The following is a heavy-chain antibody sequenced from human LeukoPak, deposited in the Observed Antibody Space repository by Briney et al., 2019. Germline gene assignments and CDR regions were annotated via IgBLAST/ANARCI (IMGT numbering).Heavy chain of an antibody. D-gene: IGHD2-21*01. CDR2: IYYSGST. V-gene: IGHV4-59*08. Sequence: SETLSLTCTVSGGSISSYYWSWIRQPPGKGLEWIGYIYYSGSTNYNPSLKSRVTISVDTSKNQFSLKLSSVTAADTAVYYCARAPRGVVVIHLSWYFDLWGRGTLVTVSS. J-gene: IGHJ2*01. CDR1: GGSISSYY. CDR3: ARAPRGVVVIHLSWYFDL.